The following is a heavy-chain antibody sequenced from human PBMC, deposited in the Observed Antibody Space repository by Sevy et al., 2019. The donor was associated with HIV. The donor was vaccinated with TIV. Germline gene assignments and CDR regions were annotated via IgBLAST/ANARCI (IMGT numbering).Heavy chain of an antibody. CDR3: ARDCSSATCLWGLDV. D-gene: IGHD2-2*01. CDR1: GFTYNNYW. V-gene: IGHV3-7*03. CDR2: IKRDGSEK. J-gene: IGHJ6*02. Sequence: GGSLRLSCIASGFTYNNYWMSWVRQAPGKGLEWVANIKRDGSEKYYVPSVKGRFTISRDNAKNSLYLQMNSLRAEDTAVYYCARDCSSATCLWGLDVWGQGTTVTVSS.